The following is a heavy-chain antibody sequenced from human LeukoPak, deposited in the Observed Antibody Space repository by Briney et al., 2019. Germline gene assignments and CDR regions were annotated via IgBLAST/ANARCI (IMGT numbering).Heavy chain of an antibody. D-gene: IGHD3-10*01. J-gene: IGHJ4*02. CDR3: ARVWVRGVVTFDY. CDR2: IYSGSST. CDR1: GFTVSSNY. V-gene: IGHV3-53*01. Sequence: GGPLRLSCAASGFTVSSNYMSWVRQAPGKGLEWVSVIYSGSSTYYADSVKGRFTISRDNSKNTLYLQMNSLRAEDTAVYYCARVWVRGVVTFDYWGQGTLVTVSS.